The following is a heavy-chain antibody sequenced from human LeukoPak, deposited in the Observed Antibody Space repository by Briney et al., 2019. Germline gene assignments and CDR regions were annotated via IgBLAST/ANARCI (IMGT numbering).Heavy chain of an antibody. CDR3: ASVVFSGGGCPGY. V-gene: IGHV3-7*01. CDR2: INQDVDRN. CDR1: KLTASHYW. D-gene: IGHD2-15*01. J-gene: IGHJ4*02. Sequence: GRSRRLACAASKLTASHYWMSWVRQAPGEGRQWGAAINQDVDRNKYIDSVKGRFSISRDSATNSLYLQMNSLRAEDTAVYYCASVVFSGGGCPGYWGQGTLVTVSS.